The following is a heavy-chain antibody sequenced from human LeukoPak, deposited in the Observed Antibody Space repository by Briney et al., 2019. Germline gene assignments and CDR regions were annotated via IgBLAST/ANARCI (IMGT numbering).Heavy chain of an antibody. CDR1: GFTVSSNY. V-gene: IGHV3-53*01. D-gene: IGHD3-10*01. J-gene: IGHJ4*02. CDR3: AKHVSGSLFYFDY. Sequence: GGSLRLSCAASGFTVSSNYMSWVRQAPGKGLEWVSVIYSGGNTYYADSVKGRFTISRDNSKNTLYLQMNSLRAEDTAVYYCAKHVSGSLFYFDYWGQRTLVTVSS. CDR2: IYSGGNT.